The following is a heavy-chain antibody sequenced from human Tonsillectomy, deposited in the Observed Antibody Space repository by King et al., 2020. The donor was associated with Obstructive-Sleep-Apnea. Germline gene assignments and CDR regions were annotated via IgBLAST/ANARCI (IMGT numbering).Heavy chain of an antibody. CDR2: INPNSGGT. J-gene: IGHJ4*02. V-gene: IGHV1-2*02. CDR1: GYTFIGYY. CDR3: ARDPEDIVVTP. Sequence: QVQLVQSGAEVKKPGASVKVSCKASGYTFIGYYIHWVRQAPGQGLEWMGWINPNSGGTNYAQQFQARVTMTRDTSISTAYMELSRLRSDDTAVYYCARDPEDIVVTPWGQGTLVTVSS. D-gene: IGHD2-15*01.